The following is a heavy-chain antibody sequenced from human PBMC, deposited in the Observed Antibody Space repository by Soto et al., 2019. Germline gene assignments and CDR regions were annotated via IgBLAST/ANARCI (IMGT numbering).Heavy chain of an antibody. CDR2: INWNGGST. D-gene: IGHD1-26*01. CDR1: GFTFSSYW. CDR3: ARVGPPLDV. Sequence: GGSLRLSCAASGFTFSSYWMSWVRQAPGKGLEWVSGINWNGGSTAYADSVKGRFTISRDNAKNSLYLQMNSLRAEDTALYYCARVGPPLDVWGQGTTVTVSS. V-gene: IGHV3-20*04. J-gene: IGHJ6*02.